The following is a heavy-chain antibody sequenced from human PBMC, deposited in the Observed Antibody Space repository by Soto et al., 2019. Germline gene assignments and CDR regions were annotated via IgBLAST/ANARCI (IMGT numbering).Heavy chain of an antibody. CDR2: IKPDGSQK. V-gene: IGHV3-7*01. Sequence: PGGSLRLSCAASGFTFSSYWMNWVRQAPGKGLEWVANIKPDGSQKYYLDSVKGRFTISRDNAKNSVFLQMDSLRAEDTAIYYCARAAFSSSSYWGQGTVVTVSS. CDR3: ARAAFSSSSY. D-gene: IGHD6-13*01. CDR1: GFTFSSYW. J-gene: IGHJ4*02.